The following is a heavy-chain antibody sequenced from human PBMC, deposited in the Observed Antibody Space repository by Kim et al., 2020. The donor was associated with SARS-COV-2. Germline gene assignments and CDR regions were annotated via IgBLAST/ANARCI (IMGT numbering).Heavy chain of an antibody. CDR3: ARDGEPLAYCGGDCYSGSGY. D-gene: IGHD2-21*02. CDR2: INPNSGGT. Sequence: ASVKVSCKASGYTFTGYYMHWVRQAPGQGLEWMGRINPNSGGTNYAQKFQGRVTMTRDTSISTAYMELSRLRSDDTAVYYCARDGEPLAYCGGDCYSGSGYWGQGTLVTVSS. CDR1: GYTFTGYY. V-gene: IGHV1-2*06. J-gene: IGHJ4*02.